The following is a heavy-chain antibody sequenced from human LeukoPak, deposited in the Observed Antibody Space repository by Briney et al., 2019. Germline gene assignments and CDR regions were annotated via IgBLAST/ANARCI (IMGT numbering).Heavy chain of an antibody. D-gene: IGHD2-21*01. CDR1: GYTFTSYY. J-gene: IGHJ3*02. V-gene: IGHV1-46*01. Sequence: ASVKVSCKASGYTFTSYYMYWVRQAPGQGLEWMGIINPSGGTTSYAQKFQGRVTMTRDMSTSTVYMELSSLRSEDTAVYYCARELIGDIFIPIVVVIPDAFDIWGRGTMVTVSS. CDR2: INPSGGTT. CDR3: ARELIGDIFIPIVVVIPDAFDI.